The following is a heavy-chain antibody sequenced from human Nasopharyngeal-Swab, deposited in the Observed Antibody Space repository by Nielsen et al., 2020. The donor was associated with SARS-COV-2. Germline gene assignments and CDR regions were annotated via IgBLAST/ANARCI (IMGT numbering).Heavy chain of an antibody. CDR3: ARKGAMDV. J-gene: IGHJ6*02. V-gene: IGHV1-8*01. CDR2: MNPHSGNT. Sequence: ASVKVSCKVSGYTFTSYAINWVRQGTGQGLEWMGWMNPHSGNTGYAQNFQGRVSMTRNTSISTAYMELRSLRLEDTAVYYCARKGAMDVWGQGTTVTVSS. CDR1: GYTFTSYA.